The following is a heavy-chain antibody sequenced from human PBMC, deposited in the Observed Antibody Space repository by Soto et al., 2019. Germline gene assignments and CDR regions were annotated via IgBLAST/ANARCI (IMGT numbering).Heavy chain of an antibody. Sequence: GGSLRLSRAASGFTFSSYAMGWVRQAPGKGLEWVSANSGGGGRTYYGNSVKGRVTVSRDNSKHTLYLQMNSLRAEDTAVYYCAKDGITGDVKNYFDYWGQGTLVTVSS. D-gene: IGHD7-27*01. J-gene: IGHJ4*02. CDR1: GFTFSSYA. CDR3: AKDGITGDVKNYFDY. V-gene: IGHV3-23*01. CDR2: NSGGGGRT.